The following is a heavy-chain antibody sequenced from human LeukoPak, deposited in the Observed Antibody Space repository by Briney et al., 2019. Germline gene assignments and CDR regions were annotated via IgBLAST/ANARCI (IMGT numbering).Heavy chain of an antibody. CDR1: GGSISSSSYY. J-gene: IGHJ4*02. D-gene: IGHD2-2*02. Sequence: PSETLSLTCTVSGGSISSSSYYWGWIRQPPGKGLEWIGSIYYSGSTYYNPSLKSRVTISVDTSKNQFSLKLSSVTAADTAVYYCARHLRHIVVVPAARPYYFDYWGQGTLVTVSS. CDR3: ARHLRHIVVVPAARPYYFDY. V-gene: IGHV4-39*01. CDR2: IYYSGST.